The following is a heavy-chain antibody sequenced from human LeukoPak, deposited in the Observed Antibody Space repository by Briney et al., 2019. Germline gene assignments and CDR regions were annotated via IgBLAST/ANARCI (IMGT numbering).Heavy chain of an antibody. J-gene: IGHJ6*02. D-gene: IGHD3-3*01. CDR1: GGSISSSSYY. CDR3: ARHLPHDFPGGYYYGMDV. V-gene: IGHV4-39*01. CDR2: IYYSGST. Sequence: SETLSLTCTVSGGSISSSSYYWGWIRQPPGKGLEWIGSIYYSGSTYYNPSLKSRVTISVDTSKNQFSLKLSSVTAADTAVYYCARHLPHDFPGGYYYGMDVWGQGTTVTVSS.